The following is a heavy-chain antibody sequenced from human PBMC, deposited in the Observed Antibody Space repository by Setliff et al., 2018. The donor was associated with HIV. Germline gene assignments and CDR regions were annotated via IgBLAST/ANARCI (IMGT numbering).Heavy chain of an antibody. J-gene: IGHJ4*02. CDR2: IYTSEST. D-gene: IGHD3-10*01. CDR3: AREYRYGGYGELSYSGY. Sequence: SETLSLTCAVYGGSFSSYYYWSWIRQPAGKGLEWIGRIYTSESTNYNPSLKSRVTMSLDTSKNQFSLKMKSVTAADTAVYYCAREYRYGGYGELSYSGYWGQGALVTVSS. V-gene: IGHV4-4*07. CDR1: GGSFSSYYY.